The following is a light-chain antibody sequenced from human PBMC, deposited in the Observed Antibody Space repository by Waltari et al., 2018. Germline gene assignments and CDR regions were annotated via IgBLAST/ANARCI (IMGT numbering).Light chain of an antibody. CDR2: AAS. CDR3: QQLKSYPRT. CDR1: QGIISY. J-gene: IGKJ2*02. V-gene: IGKV1-9*01. Sequence: DIQLTQSPSFLSASVGDRVTIPCRASQGIISYLAWYQQKPGKAPKVLIYAASTLQSGGPSRFSGSGSGTEFTLTISSLQPEDFATYYCQQLKSYPRTFGQGTKLEIK.